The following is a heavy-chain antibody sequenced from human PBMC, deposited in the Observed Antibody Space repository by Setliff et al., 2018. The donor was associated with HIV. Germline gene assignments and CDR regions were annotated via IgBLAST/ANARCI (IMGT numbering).Heavy chain of an antibody. CDR1: GYTFTKYG. J-gene: IGHJ3*01. CDR3: ARDALTGDVRGFDV. CDR2: INTHNGNT. Sequence: GASVKVSCKASGYTFTKYGLSWVRQAPGQGLEWMGWINTHNGNTNSAQKFQGRVTMTTDTSTSTAYMELRNLKSDDTAVYYCARDALTGDVRGFDVWGQGTAVTV. D-gene: IGHD1-1*01. V-gene: IGHV1-18*01.